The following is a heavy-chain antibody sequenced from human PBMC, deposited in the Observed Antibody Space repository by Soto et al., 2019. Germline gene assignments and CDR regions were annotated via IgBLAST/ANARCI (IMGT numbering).Heavy chain of an antibody. J-gene: IGHJ4*02. D-gene: IGHD3-9*01. CDR2: IIPIFGTA. CDR1: GGTFSSYA. V-gene: IGHV1-69*13. CDR3: ACRLRYFDWLPQNQVDY. Sequence: GASVKVSCKASGGTFSSYAISWVRQAPGQGLEWMGGIIPIFGTANYAQKFQGRVTITADESTSTAYMELSSLRSEDTAVYYCACRLRYFDWLPQNQVDYWGQGTLVTVSS.